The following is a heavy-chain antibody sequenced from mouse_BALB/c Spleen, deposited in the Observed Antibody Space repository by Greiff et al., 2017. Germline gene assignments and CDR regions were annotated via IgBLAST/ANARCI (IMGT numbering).Heavy chain of an antibody. CDR1: GYTFTDYY. D-gene: IGHD3-2*01. V-gene: IGHV1-19*01. J-gene: IGHJ1*01. Sequence: EVQLQQSGPELVKPGASVKMSCKASGYTFTDYYMDWVKQSHGESFEWIGRVNPYNGGTSYNQKFKGKATLTVDKSSSTAYMELNSLTSEDSAVYYCARGRHHWCFDVWGEGTTVTVSS. CDR3: ARGRHHWCFDV. CDR2: VNPYNGGT.